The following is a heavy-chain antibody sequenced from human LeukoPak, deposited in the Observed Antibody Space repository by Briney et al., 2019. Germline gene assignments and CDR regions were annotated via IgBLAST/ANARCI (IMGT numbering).Heavy chain of an antibody. CDR2: ISSGSSFK. CDR3: ARDPYGGNFDY. V-gene: IGHV3-21*01. J-gene: IGHJ4*02. D-gene: IGHD4-23*01. Sequence: GGSLRLSCAASGFTFSSYAMSWVRQAPGKGLAWVSSISSGSSFKYYSDSVKGRFTISRDNAKNSLYLQMNSLTADDTAVYYCARDPYGGNFDYWGQGTLVTVSS. CDR1: GFTFSSYA.